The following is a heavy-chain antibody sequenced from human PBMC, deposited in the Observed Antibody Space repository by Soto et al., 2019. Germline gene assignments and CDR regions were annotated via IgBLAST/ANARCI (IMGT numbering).Heavy chain of an antibody. CDR3: ATDVSCSSTSCYASVYYYYYRDV. D-gene: IGHD2-2*01. CDR1: GFTFSSYA. Sequence: GGSLRLSCAASGFTFSSYAMSWVRQAPGKGLEWVSAISGSGGSTYYADSVKGRFTISRDNSKNTLYLQMNSLRAEDTAVYYCATDVSCSSTSCYASVYYYYYRDVWGKGTTVTVSS. CDR2: ISGSGGST. V-gene: IGHV3-23*01. J-gene: IGHJ6*03.